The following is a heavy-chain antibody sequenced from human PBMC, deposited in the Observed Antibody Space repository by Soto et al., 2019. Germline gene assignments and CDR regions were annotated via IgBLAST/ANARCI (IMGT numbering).Heavy chain of an antibody. V-gene: IGHV4-39*01. CDR2: IYYSGST. CDR3: ARRPGITIFGVVTYWFDP. J-gene: IGHJ5*02. D-gene: IGHD3-3*01. Sequence: PSETLSLTCTVSGGSISSSSYYWGWIRQPPGKGLEWIGSIYYSGSTYYNPSLKSRVTISVDTSKNQFSLKLSSVTAADTAVYYCARRPGITIFGVVTYWFDPWGQGTLVTVSS. CDR1: GGSISSSSYY.